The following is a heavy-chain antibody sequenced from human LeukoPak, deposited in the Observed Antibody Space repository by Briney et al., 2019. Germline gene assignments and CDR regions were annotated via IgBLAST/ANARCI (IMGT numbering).Heavy chain of an antibody. Sequence: SQTLSLTCAISGDCVSSNSAAWNWIRQSPSRGLEWLGRTYYRSKWYNDYAVSVKSRITINPDASKNQFSLKLSFVTAADTAVYYCARGLRFLVVWGQGTTVTVSS. CDR2: TYYRSKWYN. J-gene: IGHJ6*02. D-gene: IGHD3-3*01. V-gene: IGHV6-1*01. CDR3: ARGLRFLVV. CDR1: GDCVSSNSAA.